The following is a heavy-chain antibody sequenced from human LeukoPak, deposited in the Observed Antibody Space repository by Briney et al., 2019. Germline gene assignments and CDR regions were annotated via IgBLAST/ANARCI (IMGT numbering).Heavy chain of an antibody. Sequence: ASVKVSCKASGYTFTGYYMHWVRQAPGQRLEWMGWINPNSGGTNYAQKFQGRVTMTRDTSISTAYMELSRLRSDDTAVYYCARVTNYYGSGSFEVDYWGQGALVTVSS. V-gene: IGHV1-2*02. CDR1: GYTFTGYY. CDR2: INPNSGGT. CDR3: ARVTNYYGSGSFEVDY. J-gene: IGHJ4*02. D-gene: IGHD3-10*01.